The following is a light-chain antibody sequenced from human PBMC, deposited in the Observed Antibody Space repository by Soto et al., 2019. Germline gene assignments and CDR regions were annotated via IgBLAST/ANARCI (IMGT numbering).Light chain of an antibody. CDR3: QQYNNWGLS. CDR1: QNVGTN. J-gene: IGKJ4*01. Sequence: IVMTQSPATLSVSPGERVTLSCRASQNVGTNLAWYQQKPGQAPRLLIYGSSTRATGIPATFSGSGSGTEFTLTISSLQSEESAVYYCQQYNNWGLSFGGGTEVEIK. V-gene: IGKV3D-15*01. CDR2: GSS.